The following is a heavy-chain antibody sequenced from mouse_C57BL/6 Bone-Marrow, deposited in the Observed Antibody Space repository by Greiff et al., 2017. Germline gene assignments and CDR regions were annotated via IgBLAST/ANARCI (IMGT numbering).Heavy chain of an antibody. D-gene: IGHD2-3*01. Sequence: QLQQPGAELVKPGAPVKLSCKASGYTFTSSWMHWVKQRPGQGLEWIGRIHPSDSDTNYNQKFKGKATLTVAQSSSTSYKQRSSLTAEDSAVYDGATQERRGDGYYFGCWGQGATLTVA. CDR1: GYTFTSSW. CDR2: IHPSDSDT. CDR3: ATQERRGDGYYFGC. V-gene: IGHV1-74*01. J-gene: IGHJ2*01.